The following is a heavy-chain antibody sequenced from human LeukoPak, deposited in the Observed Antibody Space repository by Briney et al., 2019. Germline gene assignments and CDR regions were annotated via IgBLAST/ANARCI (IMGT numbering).Heavy chain of an antibody. J-gene: IGHJ4*02. CDR3: ARVYSYGYHYFDY. Sequence: GGSLRLSCAASGFTFSSYEINWVRQAPGKGLEWVSYISSSGSTIYYADSVKGRFTISRDNAKNSLYLQMNSLRAEDTAVYYCARVYSYGYHYFDYWGQGTLVTVSS. V-gene: IGHV3-48*03. CDR2: ISSSGSTI. D-gene: IGHD5-18*01. CDR1: GFTFSSYE.